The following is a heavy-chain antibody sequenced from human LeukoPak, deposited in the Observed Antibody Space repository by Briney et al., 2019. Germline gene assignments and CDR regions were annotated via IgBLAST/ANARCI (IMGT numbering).Heavy chain of an antibody. J-gene: IGHJ3*02. D-gene: IGHD6-19*01. V-gene: IGHV4-39*01. CDR3: ARHTRGSIAVAGYAFDI. CDR2: IYYSGST. CDR1: GGSISSSSYY. Sequence: SGTLSLTCTVSGGSISSSSYYWGWIRPPPGEGLEWIGSIYYSGSTYYNPSLKSRVTISVDTSKNQFSLKLSSVTAADTAVYYCARHTRGSIAVAGYAFDIWGQGTMVTVSS.